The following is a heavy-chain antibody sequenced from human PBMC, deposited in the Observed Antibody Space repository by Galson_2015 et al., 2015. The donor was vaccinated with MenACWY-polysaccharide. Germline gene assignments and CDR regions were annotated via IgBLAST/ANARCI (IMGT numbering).Heavy chain of an antibody. D-gene: IGHD4-17*01. J-gene: IGHJ4*02. CDR2: ISDSGGST. CDR1: GFTFSRYA. Sequence: SLRLSCAASGFTFSRYAMTWVRQAPGKGLECVSIISDSGGSTYYADSVKGRFTITRDNSNNTLYLQMNSLRAEDTAIYYCTKGGRYGVSWGQGTLVTVSS. V-gene: IGHV3-23*01. CDR3: TKGGRYGVS.